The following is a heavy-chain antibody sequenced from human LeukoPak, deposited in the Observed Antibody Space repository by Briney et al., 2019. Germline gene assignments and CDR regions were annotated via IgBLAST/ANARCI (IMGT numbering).Heavy chain of an antibody. CDR3: ARGSGYWFDP. V-gene: IGHV1-69*02. D-gene: IGHD5-18*01. CDR1: GGTFSSYT. CDR2: IIPILGIA. J-gene: IGHJ5*02. Sequence: GASVKVSXKASGGTFSSYTISWVRQAPGQGLEWMGRIIPILGIANYAQKFQGRVTITADKSTSTAYMELSSLRSEDTAVYYWARGSGYWFDPWGQGTLVTVSS.